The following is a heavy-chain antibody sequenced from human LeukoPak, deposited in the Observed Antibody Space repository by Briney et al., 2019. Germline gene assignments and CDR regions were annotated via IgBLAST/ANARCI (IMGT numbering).Heavy chain of an antibody. V-gene: IGHV3-23*01. CDR2: FSFNGVTT. CDR3: AKDIGSYYDY. J-gene: IGHJ4*02. Sequence: GGSLRLSCAASGFTFSNYAMSWVRQAPGKGLEWVSTFSFNGVTTYYADSAKGRFTISRDNSKNTVYLQMNSLRAEDTAVYYCAKDIGSYYDYWGQGILVTVSS. D-gene: IGHD3-10*01. CDR1: GFTFSNYA.